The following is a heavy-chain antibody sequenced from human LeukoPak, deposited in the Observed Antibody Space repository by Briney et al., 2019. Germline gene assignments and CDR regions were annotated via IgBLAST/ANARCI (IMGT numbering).Heavy chain of an antibody. CDR1: GYTLTELS. D-gene: IGHD3-10*01. J-gene: IGHJ4*02. CDR3: ATRITMVRGVIRDY. CDR2: FDPEDGET. V-gene: IGHV1-24*01. Sequence: PLASVKVSCKVSGYTLTELSMHWVRQAPGKGLEWMGGFDPEDGETIYAQKFQGRVTMTEDTSTDTAYMELSSLRSEDTAVYYCATRITMVRGVIRDYWGQGTLDTVSS.